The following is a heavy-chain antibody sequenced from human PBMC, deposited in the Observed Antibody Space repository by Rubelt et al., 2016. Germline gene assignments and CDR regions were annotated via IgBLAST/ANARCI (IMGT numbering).Heavy chain of an antibody. D-gene: IGHD2-21*02. CDR3: AKTAFTNKGYYYYGMDV. J-gene: IGHJ6*02. CDR1: GFTVSSNY. V-gene: IGHV3-66*01. CDR2: IYSGGST. Sequence: EVELVESGGGLVQPGGSLRLSCAASGFTVSSNYMSWVRQAPGKGLEWVSVIYSGGSTYYADSVKGRFTISRDNSKNTLYLQMTSLRAEDTAVYYCAKTAFTNKGYYYYGMDVWGQGTTVTVSS.